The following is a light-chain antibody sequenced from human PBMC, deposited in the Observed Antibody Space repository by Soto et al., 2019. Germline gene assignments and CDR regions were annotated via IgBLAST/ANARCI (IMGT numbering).Light chain of an antibody. CDR1: SSDVGAHNY. Sequence: QSVLTQPPSASGSPGQSLTISCTGTSSDVGAHNYVSWYQQNPGKAPKLMLYDVDKRPSGVPDRFSGSMSGNTASLTVSGLQAEDEADYYCSSYAGGNNWVFGGGTKLTVL. CDR2: DVD. V-gene: IGLV2-8*01. CDR3: SSYAGGNNWV. J-gene: IGLJ3*02.